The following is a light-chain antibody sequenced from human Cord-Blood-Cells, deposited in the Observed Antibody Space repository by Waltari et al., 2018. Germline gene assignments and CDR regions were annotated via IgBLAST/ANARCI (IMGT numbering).Light chain of an antibody. V-gene: IGLV2-23*01. CDR2: EGS. J-gene: IGLJ1*01. Sequence: QYALTQPASVSGSPGQSITISYSGTSSDVGSYNLVSWYQQQPGKAPKLRIYEGSKRRSGVSNRFYGFKSGNTDSLTISGLQAEDEADYYCCSYAGSSTYVFETGTKVTVL. CDR3: CSYAGSSTYV. CDR1: SSDVGSYNL.